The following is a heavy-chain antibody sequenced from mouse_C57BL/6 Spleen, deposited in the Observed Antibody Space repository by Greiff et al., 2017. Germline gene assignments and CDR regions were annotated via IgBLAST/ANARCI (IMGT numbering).Heavy chain of an antibody. CDR3: TSLNWDWYFDV. CDR2: IRNKANNHAT. CDR1: GFTFSDAW. J-gene: IGHJ1*03. Sequence: EVQLVESGGGLVQPGGSMKLSCAASGFTFSDAWMDWVRQSPEKGLEWVAEIRNKANNHATYYAESVKGRFTISRDDSKSSVYLQMNSLRAEDTGIYYCTSLNWDWYFDVWGTGTTVTVSS. V-gene: IGHV6-6*01. D-gene: IGHD4-1*01.